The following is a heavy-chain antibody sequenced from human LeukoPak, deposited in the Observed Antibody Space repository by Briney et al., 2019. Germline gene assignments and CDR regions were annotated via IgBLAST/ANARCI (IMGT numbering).Heavy chain of an antibody. Sequence: GGSLRLSCAASGFTFNNYAMTWVRQAPGKGLEWVSTISDSVSGGSTYYADSVKGRFTISRDNSKNTLYLQMNSLRAEDTTVYYCAKDRTGYSYGYFLSPWGQGTLVTVSS. CDR1: GFTFNNYA. V-gene: IGHV3-23*01. D-gene: IGHD5-18*01. J-gene: IGHJ5*02. CDR3: AKDRTGYSYGYFLSP. CDR2: ISDSVSGGST.